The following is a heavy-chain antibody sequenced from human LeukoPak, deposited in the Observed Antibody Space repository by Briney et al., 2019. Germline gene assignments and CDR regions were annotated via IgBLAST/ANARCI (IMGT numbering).Heavy chain of an antibody. CDR1: GFTVSSNY. J-gene: IGHJ3*02. Sequence: GGSLRLSCAASGFTVSSNYMSWVRQAPGKGLEWVSVIYSGGSTYYADSVKGRFTISRDNAKNSLYLQMNSLRAEDTAVYYCASASSGWYGAFDIWGQGTMVTVSS. CDR2: IYSGGST. V-gene: IGHV3-53*01. CDR3: ASASSGWYGAFDI. D-gene: IGHD6-19*01.